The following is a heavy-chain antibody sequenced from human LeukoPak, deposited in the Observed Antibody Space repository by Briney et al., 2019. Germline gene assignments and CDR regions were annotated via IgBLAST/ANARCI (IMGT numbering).Heavy chain of an antibody. V-gene: IGHV4-59*01. CDR2: IYYSGST. CDR1: GGSISSYY. CDR3: AREASFGGLYWYFDL. Sequence: SETLSLTCTVSGGSISSYYWSWIRQPPGKGLEWIGYIYYSGSTNHNPSLKSRVTISVDTSKNQFSLKLSSVTAADTAVYYCAREASFGGLYWYFDLWGRGTLVTVSS. D-gene: IGHD3-16*01. J-gene: IGHJ2*01.